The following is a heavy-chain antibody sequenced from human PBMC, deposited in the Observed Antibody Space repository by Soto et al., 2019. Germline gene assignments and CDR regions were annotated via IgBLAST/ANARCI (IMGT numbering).Heavy chain of an antibody. CDR2: IHSSGTT. V-gene: IGHV4-4*07. J-gene: IGHJ4*02. Sequence: PSETLSLTCTVSSGSINSCYWSWIRQPAGKGLEWIGRIHSSGTTNYNPSLKSRVTMSVDTSRNQFSLKLTSVTAADTAVYYCARDRIIGTSYSDYWGQGVLVTVSS. CDR3: ARDRIIGTSYSDY. D-gene: IGHD1-7*01. CDR1: SGSINSCY.